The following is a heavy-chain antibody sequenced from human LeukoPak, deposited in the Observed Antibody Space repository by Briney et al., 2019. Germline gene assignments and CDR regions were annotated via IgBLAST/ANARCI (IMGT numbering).Heavy chain of an antibody. J-gene: IGHJ4*02. V-gene: IGHV4-4*02. D-gene: IGHD3-22*01. Sequence: SETLSLTCAVYGGSISSSNWWSWVRQPPGKGLEWIGEIYHSGSTNYNPSLKSRVTISVDKSKNQFSLKLSSVTAADTAVYYCARFKTYYYDSSGYYYASYFDYWGQGTLVTVSS. CDR1: GGSISSSNW. CDR2: IYHSGST. CDR3: ARFKTYYYDSSGYYYASYFDY.